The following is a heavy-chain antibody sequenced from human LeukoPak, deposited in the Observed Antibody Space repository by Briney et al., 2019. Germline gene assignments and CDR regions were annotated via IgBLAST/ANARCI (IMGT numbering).Heavy chain of an antibody. CDR3: AGSSEARYYYYYMDV. D-gene: IGHD6-6*01. CDR1: GFTFSDYY. Sequence: GGSLRLSCAASGFTFSDYYMSWIRQAPGKGLEWVSYISSSGSTIYFADSVKGRFTISRDNTKNSLYLQMNSLRAEDTAVYYCAGSSEARYYYYYMDVWGKGTTVTISS. CDR2: ISSSGSTI. V-gene: IGHV3-11*04. J-gene: IGHJ6*03.